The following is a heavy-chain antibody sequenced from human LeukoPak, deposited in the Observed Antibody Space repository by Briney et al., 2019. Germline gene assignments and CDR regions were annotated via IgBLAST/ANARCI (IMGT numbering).Heavy chain of an antibody. CDR3: ARVTGYVIEDYFDY. D-gene: IGHD3-22*01. CDR2: IYYSGST. V-gene: IGHV4-59*01. J-gene: IGHJ4*02. CDR1: DDSITMYY. Sequence: SETLSLTCTVSDDSITMYYWSWIRQPPGKGLEWIGYIYYSGSTNYNPSLKSRVTISVDTSKNQFSLKLRSVTAADTAVYYCARVTGYVIEDYFDYWGQGTLVTVSS.